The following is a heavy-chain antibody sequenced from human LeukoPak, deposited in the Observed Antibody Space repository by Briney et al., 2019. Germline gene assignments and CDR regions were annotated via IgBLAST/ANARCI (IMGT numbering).Heavy chain of an antibody. CDR2: ISRSSSTI. Sequence: GGSLRLSCAGSGFTFSSYYMIWVRQAPGKGLEWVSYISRSSSTIYYADSVKGRFTISRDNAKNSLYLQMNGMRDEDTAVYYCARDQFYAFDIWGQGTMVTVSS. CDR3: ARDQFYAFDI. CDR1: GFTFSSYY. V-gene: IGHV3-48*02. J-gene: IGHJ3*02.